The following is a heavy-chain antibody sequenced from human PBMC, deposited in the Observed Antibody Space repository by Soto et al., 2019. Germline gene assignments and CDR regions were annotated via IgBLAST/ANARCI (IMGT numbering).Heavy chain of an antibody. CDR2: INPNSGGT. J-gene: IGHJ3*02. D-gene: IGHD3-3*01. CDR1: GYTFTGYY. Sequence: ASVKVSCKASGYTFTGYYMHWVRQAPGQGLEWMGWINPNSGGTNYAQKFQGWVTMTRDTSISTAYMELSRLRSDDTAVYYCAMGKITIFGVAIRDAFDIWGQGTMVTVSS. CDR3: AMGKITIFGVAIRDAFDI. V-gene: IGHV1-2*04.